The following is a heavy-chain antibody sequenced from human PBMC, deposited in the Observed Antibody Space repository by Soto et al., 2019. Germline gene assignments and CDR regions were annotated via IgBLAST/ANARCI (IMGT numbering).Heavy chain of an antibody. J-gene: IGHJ6*02. V-gene: IGHV3-23*01. CDR3: ARYIPGVRYYGMDV. D-gene: IGHD2-2*01. Sequence: EVQLLESGGGLVQPGGSLRLSCAASGFTFSSYAMKWVRQAPGKGLEWVSLIGESGTPTYYADSVKGRFTISRDNSGNTLFLEMYNLRAEDTAVYYCARYIPGVRYYGMDVWGQWTTVTVSS. CDR1: GFTFSSYA. CDR2: IGESGTPT.